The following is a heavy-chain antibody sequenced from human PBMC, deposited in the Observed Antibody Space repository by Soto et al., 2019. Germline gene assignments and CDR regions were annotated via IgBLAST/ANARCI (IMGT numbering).Heavy chain of an antibody. V-gene: IGHV4-38-2*02. D-gene: IGHD1-20*01. CDR2: FYHSGST. J-gene: IGHJ4*02. CDR3: ARDNSGDY. CDR1: GYSISSGYY. Sequence: PSETLSLTCAVSGYSISSGYYWGWIRQPPGKGLEWIGSFYHSGSTYYNPSLKSRVTISVDTSKNQFSLKLSSVTAADTAVYYCARDNSGDYWGQGTLVTVSS.